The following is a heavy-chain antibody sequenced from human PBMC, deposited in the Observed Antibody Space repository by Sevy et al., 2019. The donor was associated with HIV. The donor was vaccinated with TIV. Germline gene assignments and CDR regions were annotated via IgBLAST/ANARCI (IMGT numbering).Heavy chain of an antibody. CDR2: ISSSSSTI. CDR1: EFTFSSFS. V-gene: IGHV3-48*01. CDR3: ARDRGRDYGDSYFDY. J-gene: IGHJ4*02. D-gene: IGHD4-17*01. Sequence: GGSPRLSCAASEFTFSSFSMNWVRQVPGRGLKWVQYISSSSSTIYYADSVKGRFTISRDNAKNSLYLQMNSLRAEDTAVYYCARDRGRDYGDSYFDYWGQGTLVTVSS.